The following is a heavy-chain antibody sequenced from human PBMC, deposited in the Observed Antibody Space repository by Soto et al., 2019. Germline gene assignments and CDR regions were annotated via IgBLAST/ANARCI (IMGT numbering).Heavy chain of an antibody. J-gene: IGHJ3*02. CDR3: AADVDYGIVGGPGAFDI. Sequence: SVKVSCKASGFTFTSSAVQWVRQARGQRLEWIGWIVVGSGNTNYAQKFQERVTITRDMSTSTAYMELSSLRSEDTAVYYCAADVDYGIVGGPGAFDIWGQGTTVTVSS. V-gene: IGHV1-58*01. CDR1: GFTFTSSA. CDR2: IVVGSGNT. D-gene: IGHD1-26*01.